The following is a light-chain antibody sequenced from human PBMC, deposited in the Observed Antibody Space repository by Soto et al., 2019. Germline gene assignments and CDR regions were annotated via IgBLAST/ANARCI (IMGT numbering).Light chain of an antibody. CDR2: LEGSGSY. Sequence: QLVLTQSSSASASLGSSVKLTCTLSSGHSSYIIAWHQQQPGKAPRYLMKLEGSGSYNKGSGVPDRFSGSSSGADRYLTISNLQFEDEADYYCETSDSNIHWVFGGGTKLTVL. J-gene: IGLJ3*02. V-gene: IGLV4-60*02. CDR1: SGHSSYI. CDR3: ETSDSNIHWV.